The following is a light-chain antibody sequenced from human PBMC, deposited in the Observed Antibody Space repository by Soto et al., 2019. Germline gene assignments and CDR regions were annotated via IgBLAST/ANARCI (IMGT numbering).Light chain of an antibody. CDR2: GAS. CDR1: QDISSW. V-gene: IGKV1-12*01. J-gene: IGKJ4*01. CDR3: QQSNSFPLT. Sequence: DIQMTQSPSSVSASVGDRVTITCRASQDISSWLAWYQQKPGTAPKLLIYGASRLQHGVPSRFSGSGSGTDVTLTISSLQPEDCATYYCQQSNSFPLTFGGGTKVEI.